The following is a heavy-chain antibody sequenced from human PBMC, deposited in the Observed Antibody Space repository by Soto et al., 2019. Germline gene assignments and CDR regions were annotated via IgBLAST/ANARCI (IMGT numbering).Heavy chain of an antibody. CDR3: ARHGLPITGFPDY. CDR1: GGSISSSSYY. J-gene: IGHJ4*02. CDR2: IYYSGST. V-gene: IGHV4-39*01. D-gene: IGHD1-20*01. Sequence: QLQLQESGPGLVKPSETLSLTCTVSGGSISSSSYYWGWIRQPPGKGLEWIGSIYYSGSTYYNPSLKSRVTISVDTSKNQFSVKLSSVTAADTAVYYCARHGLPITGFPDYWGQGTLVTVSS.